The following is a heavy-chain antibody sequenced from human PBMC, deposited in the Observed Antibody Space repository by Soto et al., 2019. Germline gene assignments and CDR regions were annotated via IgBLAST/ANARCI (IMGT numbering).Heavy chain of an antibody. V-gene: IGHV3-7*01. J-gene: IGHJ3*01. CDR3: ALFTVPGD. D-gene: IGHD2-21*01. CDR2: INQDGSEK. CDR1: GFTFSNYW. Sequence: VQLVESGGGLVQPGGSLRLSCAVSGFTFSNYWMHWVRQAPGKGLEWVANINQDGSEKYHVDSVRGRFTISRDNAKNSLFLKMNSLRAEDTAVYYCALFTVPGDWGQGTMVTVSS.